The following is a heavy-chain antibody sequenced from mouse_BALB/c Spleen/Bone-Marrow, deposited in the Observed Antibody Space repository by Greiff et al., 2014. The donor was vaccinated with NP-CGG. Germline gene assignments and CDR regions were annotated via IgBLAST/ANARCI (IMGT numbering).Heavy chain of an antibody. CDR2: INPSNGDT. D-gene: IGHD2-3*01. CDR3: TRYDGYFTLFAY. J-gene: IGHJ3*01. V-gene: IGHV1-53*01. Sequence: VQLQESGAELVKPGASVKLSCKASGYTFTSYYLYWVKQRPGQGLEWIGEINPSNGDTNFNEKFKSKASLTVDISSNTTYTQLSSLTSEDSAVYYCTRYDGYFTLFAYWGQGTLVTVSA. CDR1: GYTFTSYY.